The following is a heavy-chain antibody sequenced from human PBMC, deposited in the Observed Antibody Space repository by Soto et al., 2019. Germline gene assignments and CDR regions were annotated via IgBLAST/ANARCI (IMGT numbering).Heavy chain of an antibody. V-gene: IGHV1-69*13. CDR1: GGTFSSYA. J-gene: IGHJ5*02. CDR2: IIPIFGTA. D-gene: IGHD2-8*01. CDR3: ARQVDCTNGVCYHTNWFDP. Sequence: ASVKVSCKASGGTFSSYAISWVRQAPGQGLEWMGGIIPIFGTANYAQSFQGRVTITADESTSTAYMELSSLRSEDTAVYYCARQVDCTNGVCYHTNWFDPWGQGTLVTVSS.